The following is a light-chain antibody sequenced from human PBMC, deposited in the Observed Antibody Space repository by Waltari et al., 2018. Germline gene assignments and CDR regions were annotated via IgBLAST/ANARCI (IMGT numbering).Light chain of an antibody. CDR2: EDS. CDR3: GTWDSSLSGAV. CDR1: SSNIGNNY. V-gene: IGLV1-51*02. J-gene: IGLJ7*01. Sequence: QSVLTQPPSVSAAPGQRVTISCSGGSSNIGNNYVSWYRQFPGTAPKLLICEDSERPSGIPGGFSGSKSGTSATLDITGIQAGDEADYYCGTWDSSLSGAVFGGGTHLTVL.